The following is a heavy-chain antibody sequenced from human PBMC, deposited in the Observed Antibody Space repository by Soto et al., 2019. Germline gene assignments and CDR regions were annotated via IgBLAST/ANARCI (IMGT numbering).Heavy chain of an antibody. CDR3: ARTLGATTNY. CDR2: INSDGSST. J-gene: IGHJ4*02. V-gene: IGHV3-74*01. D-gene: IGHD1-26*01. Sequence: EVQLVESGGGLVQPGGSLRLSCAASGFTFSSYWMHWVRQAPGKGPVWVSRINSDGSSTSYADSVKGRFTISRDNAENTLYLQMNSLRAEDTAVYSCARTLGATTNYWGQGTLVTVSS. CDR1: GFTFSSYW.